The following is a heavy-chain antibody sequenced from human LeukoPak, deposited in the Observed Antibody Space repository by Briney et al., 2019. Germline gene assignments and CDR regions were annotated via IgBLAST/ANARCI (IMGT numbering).Heavy chain of an antibody. CDR2: ISYDGNKK. CDR3: AKDSGRGGSYQRPYYYYGMDV. Sequence: PGGSLRLSCAASGFTFSDYAIHWVRQAPGKGLEWVAVISYDGNKKYYADSAKGRFTISRDNSKNTLYLQMNSLRTEDTAVYYCAKDSGRGGSYQRPYYYYGMDVWGQGTTVTVSS. D-gene: IGHD1-26*01. CDR1: GFTFSDYA. V-gene: IGHV3-30-3*01. J-gene: IGHJ6*02.